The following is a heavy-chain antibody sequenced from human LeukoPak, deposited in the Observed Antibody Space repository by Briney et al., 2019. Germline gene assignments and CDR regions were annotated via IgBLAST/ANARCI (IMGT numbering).Heavy chain of an antibody. CDR3: ALGGDSSGWYGGYFDY. CDR1: GFTFDDYT. V-gene: IGHV3-43*01. J-gene: IGHJ4*02. Sequence: GGSLRLSCAASGFTFDDYTMHWVRQAPGKGLEWVSLISWDGGSTYYADSVKGRFTISRDNAKNSPYLQMNSLRAEDTALYYCALGGDSSGWYGGYFDYWGQGTLVTVSS. D-gene: IGHD6-19*01. CDR2: ISWDGGST.